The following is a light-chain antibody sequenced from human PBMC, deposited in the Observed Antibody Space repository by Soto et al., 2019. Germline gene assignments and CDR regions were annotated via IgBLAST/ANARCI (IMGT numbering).Light chain of an antibody. CDR1: QSVSSNY. J-gene: IGKJ1*01. Sequence: EIVLTQSPGTLSLSPGERATLSCRASQSVSSNYLAWYQQKPGQAPRLLIYGASSRATGIPYRFSGSGSGTDFTLTISRLEPEDFAVYYCQQYGSSPCTFGQGTKVEIK. CDR2: GAS. CDR3: QQYGSSPCT. V-gene: IGKV3-20*01.